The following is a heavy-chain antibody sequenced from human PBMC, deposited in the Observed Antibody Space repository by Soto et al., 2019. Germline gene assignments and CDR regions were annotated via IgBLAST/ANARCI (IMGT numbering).Heavy chain of an antibody. Sequence: QVQLLQSGGEVKKPGASVKVSCKASGYTFSSDGISWVRLAPGQVLEWMGWISAYNGDTNYAPKVQDRVTMTTNTSTTTTYMELRSLRSDDTAVAYGARDGRGGSAWSPREFWGQGTLVTVSS. V-gene: IGHV1-18*01. J-gene: IGHJ1*01. D-gene: IGHD6-19*01. CDR3: ARDGRGGSAWSPREF. CDR1: GYTFSSDG. CDR2: ISAYNGDT.